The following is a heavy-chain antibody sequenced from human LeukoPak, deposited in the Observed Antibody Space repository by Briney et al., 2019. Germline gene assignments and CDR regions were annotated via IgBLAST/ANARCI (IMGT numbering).Heavy chain of an antibody. CDR1: GYTFTSYD. D-gene: IGHD3-3*01. Sequence: ASVKVSCKASGYTFTSYDINWVRQATGQGLEWMGWMNPNSGNTGYAQKFQGRVTMTRNTSISTAYMGLSSLRSEDTAVYYCARAVITIFGVVTHAFDIWGQGTMVTVSS. CDR3: ARAVITIFGVVTHAFDI. V-gene: IGHV1-8*01. J-gene: IGHJ3*02. CDR2: MNPNSGNT.